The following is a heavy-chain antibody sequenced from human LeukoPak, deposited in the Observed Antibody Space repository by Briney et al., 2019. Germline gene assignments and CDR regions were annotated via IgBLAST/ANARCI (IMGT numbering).Heavy chain of an antibody. CDR2: IYYSGST. CDR3: ARVGRGSSGHKFDY. D-gene: IGHD6-19*01. V-gene: IGHV4-39*02. CDR1: GDSITNSGYY. Sequence: PSETLSLTCTVSGDSITNSGYYWGWIRQPPGKGLEWIGSIYYSGSTYYNSSLKSRVTISVDTSKNHFSLRLTSVTAADTAIYYCARVGRGSSGHKFDYWGQGTLVTVSS. J-gene: IGHJ4*02.